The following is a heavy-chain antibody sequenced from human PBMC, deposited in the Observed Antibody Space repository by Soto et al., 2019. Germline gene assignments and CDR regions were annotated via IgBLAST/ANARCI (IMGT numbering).Heavy chain of an antibody. D-gene: IGHD3-10*01. CDR3: TRDMIYGSERSSYYYAMDV. J-gene: IGHJ6*02. Sequence: QVQLQESGPGLVKPSGTLSLTCAVSGASINSSNWWSWVRQPPRKGLEWIGEIYHSGSTNYNPSLMSRLTISVDRSKNQLSLKLRSVTAADTAVYYCTRDMIYGSERSSYYYAMDVWGRGTTVTVSS. V-gene: IGHV4-4*02. CDR1: GASINSSNW. CDR2: IYHSGST.